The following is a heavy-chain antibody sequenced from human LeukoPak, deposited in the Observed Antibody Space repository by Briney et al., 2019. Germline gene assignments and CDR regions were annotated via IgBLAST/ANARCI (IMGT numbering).Heavy chain of an antibody. CDR2: IRGSGDIT. Sequence: GGSLRLSCAASGFTFSSYAMSWVRQAPGKGLEWVSAIRGSGDITYYADSVKGRFTISRDNSKDTLYLQMHNLRAEDTAIYYCAKSPQSSSWPFDYWGQGSLVTVSS. D-gene: IGHD6-13*01. J-gene: IGHJ4*02. CDR3: AKSPQSSSWPFDY. CDR1: GFTFSSYA. V-gene: IGHV3-23*01.